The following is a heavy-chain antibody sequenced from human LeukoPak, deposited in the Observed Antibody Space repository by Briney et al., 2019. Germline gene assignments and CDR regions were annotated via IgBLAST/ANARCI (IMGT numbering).Heavy chain of an antibody. V-gene: IGHV1-46*01. CDR1: GYIFTNYY. CDR2: INPSGDST. Sequence: ASVKVSCKASGYIFTNYYMHWVRQAPGQGLEWIGIINPSGDSTSYAQKFQGRVTMTRDTSTSTVYMELSSLRSEDTAVYYCARDTYYDFWSGYSRSPYGMDVWGQGTTVTVSS. D-gene: IGHD3-3*01. J-gene: IGHJ6*02. CDR3: ARDTYYDFWSGYSRSPYGMDV.